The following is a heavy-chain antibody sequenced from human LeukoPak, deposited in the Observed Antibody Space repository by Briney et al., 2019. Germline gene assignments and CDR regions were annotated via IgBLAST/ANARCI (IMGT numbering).Heavy chain of an antibody. J-gene: IGHJ4*02. CDR1: GCSISSSSYD. V-gene: IGHV4-39*01. D-gene: IGHD5-18*01. CDR2: IYYSGST. Sequence: SETLSLTCTVSGCSISSSSYDWGWIRQPPGRVLGWIGSIYYSGSTYYNPSLKSRVTLSVDTSKNQFSLKLSSVTAADTAVYYFARHPGYSYGFFDYWGQGTLVTVSS. CDR3: ARHPGYSYGFFDY.